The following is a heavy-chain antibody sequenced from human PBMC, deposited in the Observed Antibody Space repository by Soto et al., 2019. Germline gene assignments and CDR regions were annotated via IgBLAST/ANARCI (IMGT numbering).Heavy chain of an antibody. D-gene: IGHD3-22*01. CDR2: IYYSGST. J-gene: IGHJ4*02. CDR1: GGSISSGGYY. V-gene: IGHV4-31*03. Sequence: SETLSLTCTVSGGSISSGGYYWSWIRQHPGKGLEWIGYIYYSGSTYYNPSLKSRVTISVDTSKNQFSLKLSSVTAADTAVYYCARIDYYDSYYFDYWGQGTLVTVSS. CDR3: ARIDYYDSYYFDY.